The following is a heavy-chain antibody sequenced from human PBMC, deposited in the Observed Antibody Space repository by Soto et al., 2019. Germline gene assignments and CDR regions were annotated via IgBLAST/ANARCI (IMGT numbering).Heavy chain of an antibody. D-gene: IGHD1-26*01. CDR3: AGGVMYSGSYQD. Sequence: GGSLRLSCGGSGFTFSSYEMAWVRQAPGKGLEWVSYISDSGSTIKYADSVKGRFTISRDNAKNSLYLQMNSLRVEGTAVYYCAGGVMYSGSYQDWGQGALVTVSS. CDR1: GFTFSSYE. CDR2: ISDSGSTI. V-gene: IGHV3-48*03. J-gene: IGHJ4*02.